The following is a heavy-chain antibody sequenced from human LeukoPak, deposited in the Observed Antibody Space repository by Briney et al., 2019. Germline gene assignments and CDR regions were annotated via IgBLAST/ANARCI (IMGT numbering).Heavy chain of an antibody. V-gene: IGHV1-2*02. D-gene: IGHD3-3*01. J-gene: IGHJ5*02. CDR2: INPNSGGT. CDR3: ARVRNFWSGKGFDP. CDR1: GYTFTGYY. Sequence: ASVKVSCKASGYTFTGYYMHWVRQAPGQGLEWMGWINPNSGGTNYAQKFQGRVTMTRDTSISTAYMELSRLRSDDTAVYYCARVRNFWSGKGFDPWGQGTLVTVSS.